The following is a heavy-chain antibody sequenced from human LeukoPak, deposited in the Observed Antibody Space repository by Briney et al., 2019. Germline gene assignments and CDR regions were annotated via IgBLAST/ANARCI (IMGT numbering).Heavy chain of an antibody. CDR3: ARGSGGDFWSGYYRRNWFDP. J-gene: IGHJ5*02. CDR1: GYTFTSYD. D-gene: IGHD3-3*01. CDR2: MNPNSGNT. V-gene: IGHV1-8*01. Sequence: ASVKVSRKASGYTFTSYDINWVRQATGQGLEWMGWMNPNSGNTGYAQKFQGRVTMTRNTSISTAYMELSSLRSEDTAVYYCARGSGGDFWSGYYRRNWFDPWGQGTLVTVSS.